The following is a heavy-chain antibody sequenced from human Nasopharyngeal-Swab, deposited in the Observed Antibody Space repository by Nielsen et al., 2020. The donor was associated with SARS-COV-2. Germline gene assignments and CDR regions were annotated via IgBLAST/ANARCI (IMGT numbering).Heavy chain of an antibody. D-gene: IGHD4/OR15-4a*01. J-gene: IGHJ4*02. CDR3: AREEYGAYGDHPDH. CDR2: IKQDGGEK. V-gene: IGHV3-7*01. CDR1: GFTFASYW. Sequence: GESLKISCAASGFTFASYWMSWVRQAPRKGLEWVANIKQDGGEKYYVDSVKGRFTIARDNAKNSVYLQMNSLRVEDTAVYYCAREEYGAYGDHPDHWGQGTLVTVSS.